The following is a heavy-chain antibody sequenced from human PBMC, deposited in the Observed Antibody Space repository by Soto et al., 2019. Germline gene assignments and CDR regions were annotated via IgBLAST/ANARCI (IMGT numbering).Heavy chain of an antibody. CDR2: ISSSSSYI. Sequence: EVQLVESGGGLVKPGGSLRLSCAASGFTFSSYSMNWVRQAPGKGLEWVSSISSSSSYIYYADSLKGRFTISRDNAKNSLYLQRSSLRAEDTAVYYCARGRSSSWSEYFDYWGQGTLVTVSS. CDR3: ARGRSSSWSEYFDY. D-gene: IGHD6-13*01. CDR1: GFTFSSYS. V-gene: IGHV3-21*01. J-gene: IGHJ4*02.